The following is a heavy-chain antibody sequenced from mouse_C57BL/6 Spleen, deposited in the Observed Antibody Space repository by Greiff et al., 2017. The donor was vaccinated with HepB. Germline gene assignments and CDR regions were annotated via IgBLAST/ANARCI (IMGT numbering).Heavy chain of an antibody. CDR3: ARGGYYGSSYEVDY. CDR1: GYAFSSSW. V-gene: IGHV1-82*01. J-gene: IGHJ2*01. CDR2: IYPGDGDT. Sequence: VKLMESGPELVKPGASVKISCKASGYAFSSSWMNWVKQRPGKGLEWIGRIYPGDGDTNYNGKFKGKATLTADKSSSTAYMQLSSLTSEDSAVYFCARGGYYGSSYEVDYWGQGTTLTVSS. D-gene: IGHD1-1*01.